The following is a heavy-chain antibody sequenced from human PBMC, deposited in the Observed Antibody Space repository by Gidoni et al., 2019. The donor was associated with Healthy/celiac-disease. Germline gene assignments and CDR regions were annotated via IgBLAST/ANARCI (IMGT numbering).Heavy chain of an antibody. CDR2: ICSSGGTI. Sequence: QVQLLESGGGWVKPGGSLRLSCAASGFTCSDYYMSWIRQAPGKWLEWFSYICSSGGTIYYADYVKGRFTISRDNARNSLYLQMNSLRAEDTAVYYWARDLSDESSGYYSVSYYGMDVWGQGTTVTVSS. CDR1: GFTCSDYY. J-gene: IGHJ6*02. CDR3: ARDLSDESSGYYSVSYYGMDV. D-gene: IGHD3-22*01. V-gene: IGHV3-11*01.